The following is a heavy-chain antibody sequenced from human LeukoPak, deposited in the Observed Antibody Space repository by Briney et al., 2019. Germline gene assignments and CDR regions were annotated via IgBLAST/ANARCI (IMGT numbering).Heavy chain of an antibody. CDR1: GGSFRSYA. Sequence: SVKVSCKASGGSFRSYAISWVRQAPGQGLEWMGGIIPIFGTANYAQKFQGRVTITADKSTSTAYMELSSLRSEDTAVYYCARDFSIAARPVFDPWGQGTLVTVSS. CDR2: IIPIFGTA. CDR3: ARDFSIAARPVFDP. V-gene: IGHV1-69*06. J-gene: IGHJ5*02. D-gene: IGHD6-6*01.